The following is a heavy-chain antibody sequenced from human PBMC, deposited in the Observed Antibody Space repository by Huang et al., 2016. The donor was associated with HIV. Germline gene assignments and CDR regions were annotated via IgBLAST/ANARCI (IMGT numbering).Heavy chain of an antibody. V-gene: IGHV4-39*02. CDR3: ASGPVIVSISRFYFEQ. D-gene: IGHD3-22*01. J-gene: IGHJ4*02. Sequence: LLLRESGSGLVKTSETMSLSCTVAFASISGKSKYWTWVRHSPGKGLEWSASMHKGGRTYYNPSLKSGVSLSVDTSHNQHFSLTLASVTAADTAVYFCASGPVIVSISRFYFEQWGPGILVTV. CDR1: FASISGKSKY. CDR2: MHKGGRT.